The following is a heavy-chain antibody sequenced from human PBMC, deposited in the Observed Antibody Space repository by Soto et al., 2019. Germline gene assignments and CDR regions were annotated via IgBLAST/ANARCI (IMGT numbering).Heavy chain of an antibody. CDR1: GFSFSLYG. J-gene: IGHJ6*02. D-gene: IGHD3-10*01. V-gene: IGHV3-33*01. CDR2: MWYDGSNK. Sequence: GGSRRLCCAASGFSFSLYGMQWGRQGPGEGLEWVAVMWYDGSNKYYADSVKGRFTISRDNSKNTLYLQMNSLRAEYTAVYYFAPSTSPSGSYYGMDVCRQAPTVT. CDR3: APSTSPSGSYYGMDV.